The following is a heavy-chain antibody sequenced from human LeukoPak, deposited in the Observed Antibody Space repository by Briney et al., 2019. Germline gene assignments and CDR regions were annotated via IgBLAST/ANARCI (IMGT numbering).Heavy chain of an antibody. J-gene: IGHJ4*02. CDR2: ISGSGGST. CDR1: GFTFSSYA. CDR3: ARSGYNRFDY. Sequence: SGGSLRLSCAASGFTFSSYAMSWVRQAPGKGLEWVSDISGSGGSTYYADSVKGRFIISRDNSKNTLYLQMNSLRAEDTAVYYCARSGYNRFDYWGQGTLVTVSS. D-gene: IGHD5-24*01. V-gene: IGHV3-23*01.